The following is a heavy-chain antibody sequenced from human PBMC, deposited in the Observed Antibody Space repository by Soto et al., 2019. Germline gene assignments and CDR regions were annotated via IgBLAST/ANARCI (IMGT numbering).Heavy chain of an antibody. D-gene: IGHD6-6*01. J-gene: IGHJ3*02. CDR1: GGSISSYY. Sequence: QVQLQESGPGLVKPSETLSLTCTVSGGSISSYYWSWIRQPPGKGLEWIGYIYYSGSTNYNPSLKSRVTISVDTSKNQFSLKLSSVTAADTAVYYCAREFIAAHDAFDIWGQGTMVTVSS. CDR3: AREFIAAHDAFDI. V-gene: IGHV4-59*01. CDR2: IYYSGST.